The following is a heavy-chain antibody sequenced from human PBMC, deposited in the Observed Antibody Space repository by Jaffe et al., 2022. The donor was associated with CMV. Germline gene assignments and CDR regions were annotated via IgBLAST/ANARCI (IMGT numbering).Heavy chain of an antibody. V-gene: IGHV3-23*01. J-gene: IGHJ4*02. CDR3: ASHPNRITIFGVVTPIGDPNDY. D-gene: IGHD3-3*01. CDR1: GFTFSSYA. CDR2: ISGSGGST. Sequence: EVQLLESGGGLVQPGGSLRLSCAASGFTFSSYAMSWVRQAPGKGLEWVSAISGSGGSTYYADSVKGRFTISRDNSKNTLYLQMNSLRAEDTAVYYCASHPNRITIFGVVTPIGDPNDYWGQGTLVTVSS.